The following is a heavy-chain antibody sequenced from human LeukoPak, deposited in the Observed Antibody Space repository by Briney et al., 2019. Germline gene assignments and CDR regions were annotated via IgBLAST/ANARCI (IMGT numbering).Heavy chain of an antibody. J-gene: IGHJ4*02. D-gene: IGHD2-8*01. CDR1: DFTVGSNY. Sequence: PGGSLRLSCAASDFTVGSNYMTWVRQAPGKGLEWVSVIYSGRKTFYADSVKGRFTISRDDSKNTLYLQMNSLRAEDTAIYYCARDGDDTTNWWGQGTLVTVSS. CDR2: IYSGRKT. CDR3: ARDGDDTTNW. V-gene: IGHV3-53*01.